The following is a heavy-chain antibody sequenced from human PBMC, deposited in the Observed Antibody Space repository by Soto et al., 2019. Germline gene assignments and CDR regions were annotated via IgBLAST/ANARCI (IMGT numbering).Heavy chain of an antibody. Sequence: SETLSLTCTVSGDSISSYYWSWIRQPPGKGLEWIGYIYYSGSTNYNPSLKSRVTISVDTSKNQFSLKLSSVTAADTAVYYCARERVGYSYGRAFDYWGQGTLVTVPQ. CDR3: ARERVGYSYGRAFDY. CDR1: GDSISSYY. D-gene: IGHD5-18*01. CDR2: IYYSGST. J-gene: IGHJ4*02. V-gene: IGHV4-59*12.